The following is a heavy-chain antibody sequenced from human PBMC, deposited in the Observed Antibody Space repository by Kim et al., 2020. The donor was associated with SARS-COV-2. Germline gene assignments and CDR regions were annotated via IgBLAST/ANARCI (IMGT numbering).Heavy chain of an antibody. CDR3: ARVAPYDTLTGYYNSGVFDY. CDR1: GFTVSDYY. J-gene: IGHJ4*02. V-gene: IGHV3-53*01. Sequence: GGSLRLSCAASGFTVSDYYMTWVRQAPGKGLEWVSVIYTDGSAYYADSVKGRSTISGDNSKNTLYLQMNSLRAEDTAVCYCARVAPYDTLTGYYNSGVFDYWGQGTLVTVSS. D-gene: IGHD3-9*01. CDR2: IYTDGSA.